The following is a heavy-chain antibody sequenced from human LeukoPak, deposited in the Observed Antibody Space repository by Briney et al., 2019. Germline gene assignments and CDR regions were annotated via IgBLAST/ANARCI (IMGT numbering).Heavy chain of an antibody. J-gene: IGHJ5*02. CDR2: ISYDGSNK. V-gene: IGHV3-30*04. CDR3: AVLGGLRASNWFDP. CDR1: GFTFSSYA. Sequence: PGGSLRLSCAASGFTFSSYAMHWVRQAPGKGLEWVAVISYDGSNKYYADSVKGRFTISRDNSKNTLYLQMNSLRAEDTAVYYCAVLGGLRASNWFDPWGQGTLVTVSS. D-gene: IGHD5-12*01.